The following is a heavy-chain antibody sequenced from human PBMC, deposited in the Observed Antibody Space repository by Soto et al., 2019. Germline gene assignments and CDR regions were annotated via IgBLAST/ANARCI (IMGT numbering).Heavy chain of an antibody. Sequence: QVQLVESGGGVVQPGRSLRLSCAASGFTFSSYGMHWVRQAPGKGLEGVAVISYDGSNKYYADSVKGRITISRDNSKNTLYLQMNSLRAEDTAVYYCAKGGSTYYYDSSGYYYFNYWGQGTLVTVSS. CDR1: GFTFSSYG. J-gene: IGHJ4*02. D-gene: IGHD3-22*01. V-gene: IGHV3-30*18. CDR3: AKGGSTYYYDSSGYYYFNY. CDR2: ISYDGSNK.